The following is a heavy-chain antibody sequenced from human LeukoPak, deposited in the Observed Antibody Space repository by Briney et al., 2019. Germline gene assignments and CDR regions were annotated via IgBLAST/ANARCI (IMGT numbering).Heavy chain of an antibody. V-gene: IGHV3-7*04. CDR2: IRPDGTEQ. Sequence: PGGSLRLSCAVSGFTFSSYWMNWVRQAPGKGPEWVANIRPDGTEQFYVDSVNGRFTVSRDNAKNLLYLQMNSLRAEDTALYYCARGASYWGQGTLVTVSS. CDR3: ARGASY. J-gene: IGHJ4*02. CDR1: GFTFSSYW.